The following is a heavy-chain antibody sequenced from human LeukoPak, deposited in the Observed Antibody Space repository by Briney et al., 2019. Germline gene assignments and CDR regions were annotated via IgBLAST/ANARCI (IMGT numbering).Heavy chain of an antibody. CDR3: ARHGPGKGYGSGNYGYAFDI. Sequence: PSETLSLTCSVSDKSISSYYWNWIRQPPGKGLEWIGNIHYSGSTNYNPSLKSRVTISIDTSKKQFSRKLSSVTAADTAVYYCARHGPGKGYGSGNYGYAFDIWGQGTMVTVSS. D-gene: IGHD3-10*01. V-gene: IGHV4-59*08. CDR1: DKSISSYY. J-gene: IGHJ3*02. CDR2: IHYSGST.